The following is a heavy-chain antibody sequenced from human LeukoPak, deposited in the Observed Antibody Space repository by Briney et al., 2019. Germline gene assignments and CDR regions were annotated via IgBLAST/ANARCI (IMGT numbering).Heavy chain of an antibody. CDR3: ARVATMVRGVSRRDY. Sequence: PSETLSLTCTVSGGSISSGGYYWSWIRQPPGKGLEWIVYIYHSGSTYYYPSLKSRVTISVDRSKNQFSLKLSSVTAADTAVYYCARVATMVRGVSRRDYWGQGTLVTVSS. CDR1: GGSISSGGYY. J-gene: IGHJ4*02. V-gene: IGHV4-30-2*01. CDR2: IYHSGST. D-gene: IGHD3-10*01.